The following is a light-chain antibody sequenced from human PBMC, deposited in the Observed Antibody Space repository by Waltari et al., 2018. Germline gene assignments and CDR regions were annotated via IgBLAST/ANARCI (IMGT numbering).Light chain of an antibody. J-gene: IGKJ3*01. CDR1: QRISSSY. CDR2: GAS. CDR3: QQYGSSIFT. V-gene: IGKV3-20*01. Sequence: EIVLTQSPGTLSLSPGERATLSCRASQRISSSYLAWYQQKPGQAPRLLIYGASSRATGIPDRFSGIGSGTDFTLTISRLEPEDFAVYYCQQYGSSIFTFGPGTKVDIK.